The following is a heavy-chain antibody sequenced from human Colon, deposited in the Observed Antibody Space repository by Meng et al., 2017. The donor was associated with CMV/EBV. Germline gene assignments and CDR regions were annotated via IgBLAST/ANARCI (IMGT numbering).Heavy chain of an antibody. J-gene: IGHJ6*02. CDR3: ASQEIGKTEPGMDV. Sequence: SETLSLTCTVSGGSISSYYWSWIRQPPGKGLEWIGYIYYSGSTNYNPSLKSRVTISVDTSKNQFSLKLSSVTAADTAVYYCASQEIGKTEPGMDVWGQGTTVTV. CDR2: IYYSGST. V-gene: IGHV4-59*01. CDR1: GGSISSYY. D-gene: IGHD1-14*01.